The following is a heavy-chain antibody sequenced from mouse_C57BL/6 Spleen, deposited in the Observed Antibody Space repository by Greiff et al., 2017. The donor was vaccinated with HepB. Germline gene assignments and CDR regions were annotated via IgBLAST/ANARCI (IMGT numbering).Heavy chain of an antibody. CDR1: GYTFTNYW. Sequence: VKLVESGAELVRPGTSVKMSCKASGYTFTNYWISWAKQRPGPGLEWIGDIYPGGGYTNYNEKFKGKATLTADKSSSTAYMQLSSLTSEDSAIYYCARKGLGRDCFDYWGQGTTLTVSS. CDR3: ARKGLGRDCFDY. D-gene: IGHD3-3*01. V-gene: IGHV1-63*01. J-gene: IGHJ2*01. CDR2: IYPGGGYT.